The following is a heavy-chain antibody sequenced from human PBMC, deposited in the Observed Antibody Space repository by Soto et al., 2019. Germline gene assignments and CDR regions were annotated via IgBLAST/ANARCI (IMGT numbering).Heavy chain of an antibody. CDR2: IIPIFGTA. CDR3: ARDIEYSSSSGSDAFDI. Sequence: GASVKVSCKASGGTFSSYAISWVRQAPGQGLEWMGGIIPIFGTANYAQKFQGRVTITADESTSTAYMELSSLRSEDTAVYYCARDIEYSSSSGSDAFDIWGQGTMVTGSS. D-gene: IGHD6-6*01. CDR1: GGTFSSYA. J-gene: IGHJ3*02. V-gene: IGHV1-69*13.